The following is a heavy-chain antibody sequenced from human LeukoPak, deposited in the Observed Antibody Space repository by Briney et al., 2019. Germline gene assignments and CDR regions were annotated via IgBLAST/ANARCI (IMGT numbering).Heavy chain of an antibody. CDR3: ARGVYDSSASYSQPKYYFDY. Sequence: GGSLRLSYAASGFIFSSYAMYWVRQTPGKGLEYVSSISGDGGGTFYANSVKDRFTISRDNSKNTLYLQMGSLRAEDMAVYYCARGVYDSSASYSQPKYYFDYWGQGTLVTVSS. V-gene: IGHV3-64*01. J-gene: IGHJ4*02. CDR2: ISGDGGGT. D-gene: IGHD3-22*01. CDR1: GFIFSSYA.